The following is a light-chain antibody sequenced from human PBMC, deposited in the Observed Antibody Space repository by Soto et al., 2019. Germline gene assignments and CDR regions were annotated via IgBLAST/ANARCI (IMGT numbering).Light chain of an antibody. V-gene: IGKV1-9*01. CDR3: QQLDGYPDT. Sequence: DIQLTQSPSFLSASVGDRVTITCRASQGVNSYFAWYQQKPGKAPKLRIYAASTLQCGVPSRFSGSGSRTEFTLTISSLHPEDFATYFCQQLDGYPDTFGQGTRLETK. CDR2: AAS. CDR1: QGVNSY. J-gene: IGKJ5*01.